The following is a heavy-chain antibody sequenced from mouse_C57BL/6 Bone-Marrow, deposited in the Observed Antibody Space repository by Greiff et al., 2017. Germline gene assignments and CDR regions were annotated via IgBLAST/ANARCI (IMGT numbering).Heavy chain of an antibody. Sequence: EVQLQQSGPELVKPGASVKMSCKASGYTFTDYNMHWVKQSHGKSLEWIGYINPNNGGTSSNQKFKGKATLTVNKSSSTAYMELRSLTSEDSAVYYCASYYCGSSPPDYWGQGTTLTVSS. D-gene: IGHD1-1*01. CDR1: GYTFTDYN. CDR3: ASYYCGSSPPDY. V-gene: IGHV1-22*01. J-gene: IGHJ2*01. CDR2: INPNNGGT.